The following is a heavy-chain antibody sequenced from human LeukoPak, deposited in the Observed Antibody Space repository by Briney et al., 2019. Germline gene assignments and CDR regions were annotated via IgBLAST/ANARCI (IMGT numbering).Heavy chain of an antibody. CDR3: VKDRRYYYGSGSYYNNYFDY. CDR2: ISSNGGST. Sequence: PGGSLRLSCSASGFTFSSYAMHWVRQAPGKGLEYVSGISSNGGSTYYADSVKGRFTISRDNAKNTLYLQMSSLRAEDTAVYYCVKDRRYYYGSGSYYNNYFDYWGQGTLVTVSS. CDR1: GFTFSSYA. J-gene: IGHJ4*02. V-gene: IGHV3-64D*06. D-gene: IGHD3-10*01.